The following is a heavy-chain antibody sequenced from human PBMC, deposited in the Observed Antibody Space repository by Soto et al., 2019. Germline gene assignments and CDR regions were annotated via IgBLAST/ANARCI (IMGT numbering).Heavy chain of an antibody. CDR1: GFIFSPYG. V-gene: IGHV3-33*01. CDR3: ARAPRMAPFDI. Sequence: PGGSLRLSCAASGFIFSPYGIHWVRQAPGKGLEWVALIRNDGSDKYYAESVTGRFTISRDNSKNTVYLQMNSLSAEDTALYFCARAPRMAPFDIWGQGTMVTVSS. J-gene: IGHJ3*02. CDR2: IRNDGSDK.